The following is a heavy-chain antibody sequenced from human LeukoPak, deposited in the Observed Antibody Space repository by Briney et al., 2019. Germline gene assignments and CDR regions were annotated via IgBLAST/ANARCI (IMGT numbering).Heavy chain of an antibody. CDR1: GYTFSSHD. CDR2: MNPKSGKT. CDR3: ARALGWSHLDP. Sequence: ASVKVSCKASGYTFSSHDINWVRQATGQGLEWLGWMNPKSGKTGYAQKCQGRVTMTRNTSISTAYMELSGLRSEDTAVYYCARALGWSHLDPWGQGTVVTVSS. J-gene: IGHJ5*02. D-gene: IGHD2-21*01. V-gene: IGHV1-8*01.